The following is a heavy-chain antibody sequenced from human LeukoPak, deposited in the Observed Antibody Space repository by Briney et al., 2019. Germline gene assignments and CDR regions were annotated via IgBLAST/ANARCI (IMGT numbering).Heavy chain of an antibody. V-gene: IGHV4-34*01. CDR2: INHSGST. CDR1: GGSFSGYY. J-gene: IGHJ4*02. D-gene: IGHD3-22*01. CDR3: ARGTDSSGYC. Sequence: PSETLSLTCAVYGGSFSGYYWSWIRQPPGKGLEWIGEINHSGSTNYNPSLKSRVTISVDTSKNQFSLKLSSVTAADTAVYYCARGTDSSGYCWGQGTLVTVSS.